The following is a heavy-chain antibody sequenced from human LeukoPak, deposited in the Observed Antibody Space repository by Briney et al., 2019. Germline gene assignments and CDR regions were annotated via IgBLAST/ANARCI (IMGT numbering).Heavy chain of an antibody. J-gene: IGHJ3*01. V-gene: IGHV4-4*02. CDR3: AREKSPERKTWLQLGAFDV. CDR2: IYHTGST. CDR1: GGSISSSNW. Sequence: SGTLSLTCAVSGGSISSSNWWSWVRQPPGKGLEWIGEIYHTGSTKYDPSLKSRVTISVDKSKNQFSLKLSSVTAADTAVYYCAREKSPERKTWLQLGAFDVWGQGTVVTVSS. D-gene: IGHD5-24*01.